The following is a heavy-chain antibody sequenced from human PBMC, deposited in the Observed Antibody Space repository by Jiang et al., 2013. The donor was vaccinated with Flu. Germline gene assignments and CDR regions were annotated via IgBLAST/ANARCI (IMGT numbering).Heavy chain of an antibody. CDR1: FSLSTSGMC. D-gene: IGHD4-17*01. CDR2: IDWDDDK. Sequence: FSLSTSGMCVSWIRQPPGKALEWLALIDWDDDKYYSTSLKTRLTISKDTSKNQVVLTMTNMDPVDTATYYCARIRRPTVTTGAYYYYYGMDVWGQGTTVTVSS. V-gene: IGHV2-70*01. J-gene: IGHJ6*02. CDR3: ARIRRPTVTTGAYYYYYGMDV.